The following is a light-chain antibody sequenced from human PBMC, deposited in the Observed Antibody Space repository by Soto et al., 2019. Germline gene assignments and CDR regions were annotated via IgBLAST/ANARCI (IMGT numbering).Light chain of an antibody. CDR2: GAS. J-gene: IGKJ1*01. CDR1: QSVSTH. CDR3: QHYYTWPRT. V-gene: IGKV3-15*01. Sequence: EIVMTQSPGTLSVSPGEGATLSCRASQSVSTHLAWYQQKPDQAPRLLIYGASTTATGMPARFSGSGSGTEFTLTISSLQSEDFAVYYCQHYYTWPRTFGQGTRVEIK.